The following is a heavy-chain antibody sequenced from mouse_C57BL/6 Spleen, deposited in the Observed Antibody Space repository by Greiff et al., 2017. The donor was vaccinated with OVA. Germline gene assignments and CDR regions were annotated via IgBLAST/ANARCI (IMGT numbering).Heavy chain of an antibody. CDR3: ARSGTGYYYAMDY. CDR1: GYTFTSYW. Sequence: VQLQPPGAELVMPGASVKLSCKASGYTFTSYWLHWVKQRPGQGLEWIGEIDPSDSYTNYNQKFKGKSTLTVDKSSSTAYMQLSSLTSEDSAVYYCARSGTGYYYAMDYWGQGTSVTVSS. J-gene: IGHJ4*01. V-gene: IGHV1-69*01. CDR2: IDPSDSYT. D-gene: IGHD4-1*01.